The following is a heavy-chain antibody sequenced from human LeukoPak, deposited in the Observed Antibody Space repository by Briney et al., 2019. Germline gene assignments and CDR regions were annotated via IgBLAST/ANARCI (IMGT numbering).Heavy chain of an antibody. CDR3: AREYSSSQNLDY. D-gene: IGHD6-13*01. CDR1: GFTFSSYS. CDR2: INGKNGYA. V-gene: IGHV3-21*01. J-gene: IGHJ4*02. Sequence: PGGSLRLSCAASGFTFSSYSLNWVRQAPGKGLEWVSSINGKNGYAFYADSVKGRFTISRDIAQTSLYLQMNSLRAEDAAVYYCAREYSSSQNLDYWGQGTLVTVSS.